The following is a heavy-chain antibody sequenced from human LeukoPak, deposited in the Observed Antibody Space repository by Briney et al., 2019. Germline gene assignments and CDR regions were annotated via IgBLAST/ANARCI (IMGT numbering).Heavy chain of an antibody. CDR1: GGSISSGDYY. Sequence: SQSLSLTCTVSGGSISSGDYYWIWIRQPPGKGLGWIGYIYYSRSTSYSPSVKSRLTISVDTSKNQFSLKLSSVTAADTAVYYCARDGYNSGYFDYWGQGTLVTVSS. D-gene: IGHD5-24*01. J-gene: IGHJ4*02. CDR2: IYYSRST. CDR3: ARDGYNSGYFDY. V-gene: IGHV4-30-4*01.